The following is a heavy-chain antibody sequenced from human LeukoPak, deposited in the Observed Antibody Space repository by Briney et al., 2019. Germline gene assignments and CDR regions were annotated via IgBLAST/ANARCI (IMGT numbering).Heavy chain of an antibody. CDR2: IYAGGST. D-gene: IGHD6-13*01. Sequence: SETLSLTCTVSGGSISNFYWSWIRQPAGKGLEWLGRIYAGGSTNYNPSLKSRVTVSVDASKNQFSLKLSSVTAADTAVYYCARGGYSSVWGQGTLVTVSS. CDR3: ARGGYSSV. J-gene: IGHJ4*02. CDR1: GGSISNFY. V-gene: IGHV4-4*07.